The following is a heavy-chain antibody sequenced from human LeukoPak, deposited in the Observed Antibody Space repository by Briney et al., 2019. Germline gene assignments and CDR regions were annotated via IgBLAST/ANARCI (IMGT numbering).Heavy chain of an antibody. J-gene: IGHJ3*02. V-gene: IGHV1-46*01. CDR2: INPSGGST. CDR3: AREKPNDYGGNILGDAFDI. CDR1: GYTFTSYY. D-gene: IGHD4-23*01. Sequence: ASVTVSCKASGYTFTSYYMHWVRQAPGQGLEWMGIINPSGGSTSYAQKFQGRVTMTRDTSTSTVYMELSSLRSEDTAVYYCAREKPNDYGGNILGDAFDIWGQGTMVTVSS.